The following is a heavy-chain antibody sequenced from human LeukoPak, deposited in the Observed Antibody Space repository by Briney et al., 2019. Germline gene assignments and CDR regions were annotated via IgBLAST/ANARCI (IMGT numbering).Heavy chain of an antibody. D-gene: IGHD3-16*02. Sequence: GGSLRLSCAASGFTFSSYSMNWVRQAPGKGLEWVSYISSSSSTIYYADSVKGRFTISRDNAKNSLYLQMNSLRDEDTAVYYCARDRDDYVWGSYRSLDYWGQGTLVTVSS. J-gene: IGHJ4*02. CDR3: ARDRDDYVWGSYRSLDY. CDR2: ISSSSSTI. V-gene: IGHV3-48*02. CDR1: GFTFSSYS.